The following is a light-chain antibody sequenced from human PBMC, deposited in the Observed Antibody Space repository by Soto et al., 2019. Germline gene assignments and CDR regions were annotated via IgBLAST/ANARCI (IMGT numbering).Light chain of an antibody. CDR2: DND. CDR1: SSNIGHNY. V-gene: IGLV1-51*01. J-gene: IGLJ1*01. CDR3: ATWDTGLSAGV. Sequence: QSVLTQPPSVSAAPGRTVTISCSGSSSNIGHNYVFWYQQFPGTAPKLLISDNDKRPSGIPDRFSGSRSGTSATLGITGLQTEDEADYYSATWDTGLSAGVFGTGTKLTVL.